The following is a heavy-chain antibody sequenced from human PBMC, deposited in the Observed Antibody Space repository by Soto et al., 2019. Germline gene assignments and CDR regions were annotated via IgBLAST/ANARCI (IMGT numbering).Heavy chain of an antibody. CDR3: ARVRGDYIVVVPAAPDAFDI. CDR2: ISSSSSYI. D-gene: IGHD2-2*01. Sequence: PGGSLRLSCAASGFTFSSYSMNWVRQAPGKGLEWVSSISSSSSYIYYADSVKGRFTISRDNAKNSLYLQMNSLRAEDTAVYYCARVRGDYIVVVPAAPDAFDIWGQGTMVTVSS. CDR1: GFTFSSYS. J-gene: IGHJ3*02. V-gene: IGHV3-21*01.